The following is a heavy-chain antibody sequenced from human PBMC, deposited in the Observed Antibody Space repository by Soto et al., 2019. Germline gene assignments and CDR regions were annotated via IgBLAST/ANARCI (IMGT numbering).Heavy chain of an antibody. V-gene: IGHV4-61*01. CDR2: IYSSGST. CDR3: ARDSLAFFDS. J-gene: IGHJ4*02. CDR1: DSSVSSGSYY. D-gene: IGHD5-12*01. Sequence: SETLSLTCTVSDSSVSSGSYYWTWIRQPPGKGLEWIGYIYSSGSTLYNPSLKSRVIISVDTSMNQFSLKLSYVTAADTAVYYCARDSLAFFDSWGQGRLVTVSS.